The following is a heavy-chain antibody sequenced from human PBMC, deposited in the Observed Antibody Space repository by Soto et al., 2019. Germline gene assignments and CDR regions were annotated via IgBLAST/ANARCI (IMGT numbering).Heavy chain of an antibody. CDR3: ARVPVDTAMVLDY. V-gene: IGHV4-59*01. D-gene: IGHD5-18*01. J-gene: IGHJ4*02. Sequence: SETLSLTCTVSGGSISSYYWSWIRQPPGKGLEWIGYIYYSGSTNYNPSLKSRVTIPVDTSKNQFSLKLSSVTAADTAVYYCARVPVDTAMVLDYWGQGTLVTVSS. CDR2: IYYSGST. CDR1: GGSISSYY.